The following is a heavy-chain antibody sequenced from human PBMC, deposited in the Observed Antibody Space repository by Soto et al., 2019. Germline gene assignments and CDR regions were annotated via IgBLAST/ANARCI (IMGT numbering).Heavy chain of an antibody. CDR2: IGNNGGST. J-gene: IGHJ3*01. CDR3: ARESSPRYTVVAQDAFDL. D-gene: IGHD3-16*02. CDR1: GFTFSNYA. V-gene: IGHV3-64*01. Sequence: EVQLVEAGGGLVQPGGSLRLSCVASGFTFSNYAMHWVRQAPGKGLEFVSVIGNNGGSTYYANSVNGRFIISRDNSKNTLYLHMGSLRVDDMAIYYCARESSPRYTVVAQDAFDLWGRGTMVTVSS.